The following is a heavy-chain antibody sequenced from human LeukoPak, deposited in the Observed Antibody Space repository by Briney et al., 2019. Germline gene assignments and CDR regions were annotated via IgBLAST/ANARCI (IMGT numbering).Heavy chain of an antibody. CDR3: AKRGVVIRVILVGFHKEAYYFDS. J-gene: IGHJ4*02. V-gene: IGHV3-23*01. D-gene: IGHD3-22*01. CDR2: ISDSGGRT. Sequence: GGSLRLSCAVSGITLSNYGMSWVRQAPGKGLEWVAGISDSGGRTNYADSVKGRFTISRDNPKNTLYLQMNSLRAEDTAVYFCAKRGVVIRVILVGFHKEAYYFDSWGQGALVTVST. CDR1: GITLSNYG.